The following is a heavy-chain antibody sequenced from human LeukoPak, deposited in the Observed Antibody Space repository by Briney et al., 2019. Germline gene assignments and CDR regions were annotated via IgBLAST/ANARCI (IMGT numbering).Heavy chain of an antibody. V-gene: IGHV3-64*02. Sequence: PGGSLRLSCAASGLTFSNHAMHWVRQAPGKGLEYVSAIVPNGGNTYYADSVRGRFTISRDNSKDTVYLQMNSLRPEDTGVYYCARGGYYAAIDIWGQGALVTVSS. CDR2: IVPNGGNT. D-gene: IGHD3-3*01. CDR1: GLTFSNHA. CDR3: ARGGYYAAIDI. J-gene: IGHJ5*02.